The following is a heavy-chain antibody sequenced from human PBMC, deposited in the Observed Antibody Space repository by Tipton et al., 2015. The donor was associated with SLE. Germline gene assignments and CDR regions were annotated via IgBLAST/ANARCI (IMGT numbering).Heavy chain of an antibody. J-gene: IGHJ6*03. D-gene: IGHD6-13*01. CDR3: ASQQLVSYYYFYYMGV. V-gene: IGHV1-46*01. Sequence: QVQLVQSGAEVKKPGASVKISCTASYEYTFIKYYMHWVRQAPGQGPEWMATLSPNGHSATYAQKFQGRVTLTRDASTSTDYMELSSLTSEDTALYYCASQQLVSYYYFYYMGVWGNGTPVTVSS. CDR1: YEYTFIKYY. CDR2: LSPNGHSA.